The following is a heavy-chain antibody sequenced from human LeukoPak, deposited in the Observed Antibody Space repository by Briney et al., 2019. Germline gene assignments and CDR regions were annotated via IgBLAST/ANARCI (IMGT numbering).Heavy chain of an antibody. CDR2: ISRGSTTI. CDR3: AIGSSYNYFDY. J-gene: IGHJ4*02. Sequence: PGGSLKLSCTASGFSFSSYNINWVRQAPGKRLEWVSYISRGSTTIYYADSLKGRFTISRDNAKNSLYLEMNSLRAEDTAVYYCAIGSSYNYFDYWGQGTLVTVSS. CDR1: GFSFSSYN. D-gene: IGHD2-15*01. V-gene: IGHV3-48*01.